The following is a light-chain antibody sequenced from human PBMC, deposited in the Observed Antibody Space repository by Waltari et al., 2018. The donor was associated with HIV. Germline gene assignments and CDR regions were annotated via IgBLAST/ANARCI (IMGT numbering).Light chain of an antibody. J-gene: IGLJ3*02. CDR1: SANIGNT. CDR3: AAWDDILSGWV. Sequence: QSVLTQPPSASGAPGQRVTISCSGSSANIGNTVYWYQQLPGTAPNVLIYRDNQRPPGVPARFAGSRSGTSASRYVSGLRSEDEANYICAAWDDILSGWVFGGGTKLTV. V-gene: IGLV1-47*01. CDR2: RDN.